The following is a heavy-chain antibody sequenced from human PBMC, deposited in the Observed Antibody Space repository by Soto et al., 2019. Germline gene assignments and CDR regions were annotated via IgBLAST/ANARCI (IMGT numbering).Heavy chain of an antibody. V-gene: IGHV3-7*01. CDR3: ARERAVAGPGP. CDR2: IKQDGSEK. Sequence: EVQLVESGGGLVQPGGSLRLSCAASGFTFSSYWMSWVRQAPGKGLEWVANIKQDGSEKYYVDSVQGRFTISRDNAKNSRYLQMNVLRAEDTAGYCGARERAVAGPGPWGQGPLVTVSS. CDR1: GFTFSSYW. D-gene: IGHD6-19*01. J-gene: IGHJ5*02.